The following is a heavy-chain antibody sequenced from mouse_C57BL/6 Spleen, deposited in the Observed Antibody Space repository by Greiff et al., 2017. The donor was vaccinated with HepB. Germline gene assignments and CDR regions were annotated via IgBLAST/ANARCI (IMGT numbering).Heavy chain of an antibody. D-gene: IGHD2-5*01. Sequence: QVHVKQPGTELVKPGASVKLSCKASGYTLTSYWMHWVKQRPGQGLEWIGNINPSNGGTNYNEKFKSKATLTVDKSSSTAYMQLSSLTSEDSAVYYCARWGVTTLYFDYWGQGTTLTVSS. J-gene: IGHJ2*01. CDR3: ARWGVTTLYFDY. CDR1: GYTLTSYW. CDR2: INPSNGGT. V-gene: IGHV1-53*01.